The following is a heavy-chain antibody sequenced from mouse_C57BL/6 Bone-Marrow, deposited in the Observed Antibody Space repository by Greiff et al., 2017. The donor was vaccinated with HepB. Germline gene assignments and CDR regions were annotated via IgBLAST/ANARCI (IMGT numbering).Heavy chain of an antibody. D-gene: IGHD2-1*01. V-gene: IGHV1-80*01. Sequence: VQLQQSVAELVKPGASVKISCKASGYAFSSYWMNWVKQRPGKGLEWIGQIYPGDGDTNYNGKFKGKATLTADKSSSTAYMQLSSLTSEDSAVYFCARYGNYVFYFDYWGQGTTLTVSS. J-gene: IGHJ2*01. CDR2: IYPGDGDT. CDR1: GYAFSSYW. CDR3: ARYGNYVFYFDY.